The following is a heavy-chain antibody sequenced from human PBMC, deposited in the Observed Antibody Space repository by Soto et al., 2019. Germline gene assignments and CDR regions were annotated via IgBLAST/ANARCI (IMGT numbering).Heavy chain of an antibody. CDR2: IYATGTT. Sequence: SETLSLTCTVSGASISGFYLSWIRKSAGKGLECIGRIYATGTTGYNPSLKSRVMMSVDTSKKQFSLKLRSVTAADTAVYYCVRDGTKTLRDWFDPWGQGISVTVSS. CDR3: VRDGTKTLRDWFDP. J-gene: IGHJ5*02. V-gene: IGHV4-4*07. D-gene: IGHD1-1*01. CDR1: GASISGFY.